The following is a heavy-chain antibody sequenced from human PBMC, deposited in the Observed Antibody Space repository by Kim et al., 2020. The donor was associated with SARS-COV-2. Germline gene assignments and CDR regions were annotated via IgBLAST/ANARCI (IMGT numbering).Heavy chain of an antibody. CDR1: GGTFSSYA. D-gene: IGHD1-26*01. Sequence: SVKVSCKASGGTFSSYAISWVRQAPGQGLEWMGRIIPILGIANYAQKFQGRVTITADKSTSTAYMELSSLTSEDTAFYYCARGGSGSYYYFDYWGQGTLVTVSS. J-gene: IGHJ4*02. V-gene: IGHV1-69*04. CDR3: ARGGSGSYYYFDY. CDR2: IIPILGIA.